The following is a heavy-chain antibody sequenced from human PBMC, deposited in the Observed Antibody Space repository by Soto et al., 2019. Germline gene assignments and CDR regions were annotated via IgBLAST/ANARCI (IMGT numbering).Heavy chain of an antibody. CDR1: GGSISSYY. J-gene: IGHJ6*03. D-gene: IGHD2-15*01. CDR3: ARVVPGYCSGGSCYSAPYYYYYYMDV. Sequence: SETLSLTCTVSGGSISSYYWSWIRQPPGKGLEWVGYIYYSGSTNYNPSLKSRSTISVDTSKNQFSLKSSSVTAAETAVYYCARVVPGYCSGGSCYSAPYYYYYYMDVWGKGTTVTVSS. V-gene: IGHV4-59*01. CDR2: IYYSGST.